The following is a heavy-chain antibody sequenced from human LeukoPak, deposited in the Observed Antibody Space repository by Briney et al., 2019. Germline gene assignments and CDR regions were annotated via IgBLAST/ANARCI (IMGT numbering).Heavy chain of an antibody. Sequence: GESLKISCAASGFTFSSYAMHWVRQAPGKGLEYVSAISSNGGSTYYANSVKGRFTISRDNSKNTLYLQMGSLRAEDMAVYYCARDILTGYHDYWGQGTLVTVSS. CDR3: ARDILTGYHDY. CDR2: ISSNGGST. J-gene: IGHJ4*02. CDR1: GFTFSSYA. D-gene: IGHD3-9*01. V-gene: IGHV3-64*01.